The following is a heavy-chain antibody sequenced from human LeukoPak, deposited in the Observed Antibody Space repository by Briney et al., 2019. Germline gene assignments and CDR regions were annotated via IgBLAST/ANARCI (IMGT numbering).Heavy chain of an antibody. CDR1: GGSISSYY. D-gene: IGHD3-22*01. J-gene: IGHJ6*02. CDR2: IYYSGST. V-gene: IGHV4-59*05. CDR3: ARITSSGYYIDYYYYYGMDV. Sequence: SETLSLTCTVSGGSISSYYWSWIRQPPGKGLEWIGSIYYSGSTYYNPSLKSRVTISVDTSKNQFSLKLSSVTAADTAVYYCARITSSGYYIDYYYYYGMDVWGQGTTVTVSS.